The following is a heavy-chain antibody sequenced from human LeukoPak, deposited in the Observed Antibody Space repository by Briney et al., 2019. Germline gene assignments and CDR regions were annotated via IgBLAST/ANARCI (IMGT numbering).Heavy chain of an antibody. D-gene: IGHD3-10*01. V-gene: IGHV4-61*02. CDR3: ARDKAYYYGSGSLDY. CDR1: GGSISSGSYY. CDR2: IYTSGST. J-gene: IGHJ4*02. Sequence: SQTLSLTCTVSGGSISSGSYYWSWIRQPAGKGLEWIGRIYTSGSTNYNPSLKSRVTISVDTSKNQFSLKLSSVTAADTAVYYCARDKAYYYGSGSLDYWGQGTLVTVSS.